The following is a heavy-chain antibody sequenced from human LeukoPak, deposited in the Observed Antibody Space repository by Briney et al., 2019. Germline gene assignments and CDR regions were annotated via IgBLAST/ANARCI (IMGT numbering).Heavy chain of an antibody. Sequence: SVKVSCKASGGTFSSYAISWVRQAPGQGLEWMGGIIPIFGTANYAQKFQGRVTITADESTSTAYMELSSLRSEDTAVYYCARGEGSVKSVDYYYMDVWGKGTTVTVSS. CDR2: IIPIFGTA. D-gene: IGHD4-11*01. CDR3: ARGEGSVKSVDYYYMDV. J-gene: IGHJ6*03. CDR1: GGTFSSYA. V-gene: IGHV1-69*13.